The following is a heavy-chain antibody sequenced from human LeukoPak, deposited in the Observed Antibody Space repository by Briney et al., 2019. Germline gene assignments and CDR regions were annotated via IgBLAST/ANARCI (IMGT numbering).Heavy chain of an antibody. CDR2: INPNSGGT. D-gene: IGHD5-24*01. V-gene: IGHV1-2*02. CDR3: ATVEMATIPGLP. CDR1: GYTFTGYY. J-gene: IGHJ4*02. Sequence: ASVKVSCKASGYTFTGYYMHWVRQAPGQGLEGMGWINPNSGGTSYAQKFQGRVTMTRDTSISTAYMELSRLRSDDTAVYYCATVEMATIPGLPWGQGTLVTVSS.